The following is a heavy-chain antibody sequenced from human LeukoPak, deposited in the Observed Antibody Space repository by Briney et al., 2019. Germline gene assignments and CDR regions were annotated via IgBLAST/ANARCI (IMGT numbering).Heavy chain of an antibody. V-gene: IGHV3-21*01. CDR3: ARDRLRSYYYYYGMDV. CDR2: ISSSSSYI. CDR1: GFTFSSYS. D-gene: IGHD4-17*01. Sequence: GGSLRLSCAASGFTFSSYSMNWVRQAPGKGLEWVSSISSSSSYIYYADSVKGRFTISRDNAKNSLYLQMNSLRAEDTAVYYCARDRLRSYYYYYGMDVWGQGTTVTVSS. J-gene: IGHJ6*02.